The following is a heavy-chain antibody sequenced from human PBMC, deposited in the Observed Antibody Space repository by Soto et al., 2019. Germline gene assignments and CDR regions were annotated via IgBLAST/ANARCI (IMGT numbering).Heavy chain of an antibody. V-gene: IGHV4-31*11. CDR1: GGSISSGFYS. J-gene: IGHJ5*02. D-gene: IGHD6-13*01. Sequence: SETLSLTCAVSGGSISSGFYSWSWIRQHPGKGLEWIGYIYYSGSTYYNPSLKSRVTISVDTSKNQFSLKLSSVTAADTAVYYCAIGIAPNWFDPWGQGTLVTVSS. CDR3: AIGIAPNWFDP. CDR2: IYYSGST.